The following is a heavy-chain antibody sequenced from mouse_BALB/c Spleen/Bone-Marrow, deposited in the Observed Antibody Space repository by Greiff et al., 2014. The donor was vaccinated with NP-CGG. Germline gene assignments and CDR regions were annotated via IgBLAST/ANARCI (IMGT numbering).Heavy chain of an antibody. CDR2: INSGGSYT. J-gene: IGHJ4*01. CDR1: GFTFSSYA. Sequence: EVHLVESGGGLVKPGGSLKLSCAASGFTFSSYAMSWVRQTPEKRLEWVATINSGGSYTYYPDSVKGRFTISRDNAKNTLYLQXXXXXXEDXAXYYXARGDWDEAMDYWGQGTSVXV. CDR3: ARGDWDEAMDY. V-gene: IGHV5-9-3*01. D-gene: IGHD4-1*01.